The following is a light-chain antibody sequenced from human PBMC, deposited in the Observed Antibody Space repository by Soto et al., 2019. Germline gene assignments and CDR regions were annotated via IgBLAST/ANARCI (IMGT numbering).Light chain of an antibody. CDR3: ATWDDSLNGVV. Sequence: QSVLTQPPSASGTPGQTIAIFCSGGSSNIGSHTVNWYQQLPGTAPRLLIYSNTQRPSGVPDRFSGSKSGTSASLAITGLLSDSEGDYYCATWDDSLNGVVFGGGTKVTVL. J-gene: IGLJ2*01. CDR2: SNT. CDR1: SSNIGSHT. V-gene: IGLV1-44*01.